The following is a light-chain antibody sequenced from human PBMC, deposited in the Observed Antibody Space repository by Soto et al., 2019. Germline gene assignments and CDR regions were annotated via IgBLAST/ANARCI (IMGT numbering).Light chain of an antibody. CDR1: QSLVKTDGITY. CDR3: QYHGSSHSNT. Sequence: DVVMSQAPLSLPCTLRQPASISCMSSQSLVKTDGITYLNWFHQRPGQSPRRLINRVSRRATGTPDRFSGSGSGTDFTLTINRVEPEDFAVYYCQYHGSSHSNTSAQGTQLEIK. J-gene: IGKJ5*01. CDR2: RVS. V-gene: IGKV2-30*01.